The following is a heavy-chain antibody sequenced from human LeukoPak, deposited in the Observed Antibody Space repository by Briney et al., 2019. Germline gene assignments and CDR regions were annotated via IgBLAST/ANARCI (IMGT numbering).Heavy chain of an antibody. V-gene: IGHV1-18*01. CDR3: AREVALNVPFDY. J-gene: IGHJ4*02. CDR2: ISAYNGNT. Sequence: ASVKVSCKASGYTFTSYGISWVRQAPGQGLEWMGWISAYNGNTNYAQKLQGRVTMATDTSTSTAYMELRSLRSDDTAVYYCAREVALNVPFDYWGQGTLVTVSS. CDR1: GYTFTSYG. D-gene: IGHD2-15*01.